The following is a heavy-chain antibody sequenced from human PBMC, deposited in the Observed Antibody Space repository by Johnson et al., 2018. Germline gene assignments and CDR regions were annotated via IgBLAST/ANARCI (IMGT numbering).Heavy chain of an antibody. J-gene: IGHJ4*02. CDR1: GFSFDDYA. CDR3: AKDIGISSTAYCDY. V-gene: IGHV3-9*01. D-gene: IGHD1-1*01. CDR2: ISSNSGNI. Sequence: VQLVESGGGLEQPGRSLRLSCAASGFSFDDYAMHWVRQAPGKGLEWVSGISSNSGNIGYADSVRGRFTISRDNAQNSLYLQMDSLRPEDTALYYCAKDIGISSTAYCDYWGQGTLVTVSS.